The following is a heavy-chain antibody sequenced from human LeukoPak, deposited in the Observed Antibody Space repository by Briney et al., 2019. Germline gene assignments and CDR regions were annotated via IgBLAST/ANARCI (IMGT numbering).Heavy chain of an antibody. D-gene: IGHD2-2*01. CDR2: ISAYNGNT. CDR1: GYTFTSYG. CDR3: ALVPAAMSGYYYGMDV. V-gene: IGHV1-18*01. Sequence: ASVTVSCTASGYTFTSYGISWVRQAPGQGLEWMGWISAYNGNTNYAQKLQGRVTMTTDTSTSTAYMELRSLRSDDTAVYYCALVPAAMSGYYYGMDVWGQGTTVTVSS. J-gene: IGHJ6*02.